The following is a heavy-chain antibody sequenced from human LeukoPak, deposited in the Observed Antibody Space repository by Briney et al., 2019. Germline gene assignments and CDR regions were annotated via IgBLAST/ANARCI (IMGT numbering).Heavy chain of an antibody. CDR2: ISDSGGRT. CDR1: GITLSNYG. D-gene: IGHD3-22*01. CDR3: AKRGVVIRVILVGFHKEAYYFDS. Sequence: GSLRLSCAVSGITLSNYGMSWVRQAPGKGLEWVAGISDSGGRTKYADSVKGRFTISRDNSKNTLYLQMNSLRAEDTAVYFCAKRGVVIRVILVGFHKEAYYFDSWGQGALVTVSS. V-gene: IGHV3-23*01. J-gene: IGHJ4*02.